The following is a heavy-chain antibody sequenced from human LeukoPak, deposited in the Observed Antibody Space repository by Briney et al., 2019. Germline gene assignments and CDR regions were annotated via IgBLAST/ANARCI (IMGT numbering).Heavy chain of an antibody. D-gene: IGHD1-26*01. CDR1: GYTFTGYY. J-gene: IGHJ5*02. V-gene: IGHV1-2*02. CDR3: ARAGDSGNLA. Sequence: ASLKVSCKASGYTFTGYYMHWVRQAPGPGLEWMRWINPNSGGTNYAQDFHGRVTMTRDTSISTAYMELSTLRSEDTAVYCCARAGDSGNLAWGQGTLVT. CDR2: INPNSGGT.